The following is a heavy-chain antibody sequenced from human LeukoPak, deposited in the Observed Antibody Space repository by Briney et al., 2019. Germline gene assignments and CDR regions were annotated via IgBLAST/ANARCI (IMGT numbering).Heavy chain of an antibody. J-gene: IGHJ4*02. D-gene: IGHD5-18*01. CDR2: IIPVYGTP. V-gene: IGHV1-69*01. Sequence: SVKVSCKASGDTFSTYAISWVRQAPGQGLEWMGGIIPVYGTPNYAQKFQGRVTIIADQSTSTAYMELSSLRFEDTAVYYCARDLRDTAMVNLVLWGQGTLVTVSS. CDR3: ARDLRDTAMVNLVL. CDR1: GDTFSTYA.